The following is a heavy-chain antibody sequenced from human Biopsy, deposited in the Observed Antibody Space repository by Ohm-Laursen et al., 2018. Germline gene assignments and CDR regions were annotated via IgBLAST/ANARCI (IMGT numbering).Heavy chain of an antibody. CDR3: ARNLGYGDYAVLPF. CDR2: IIPFYGTT. Sequence: SVKVSCKTSGGTFSNYAITWVRQAPGQGLEWMGGIIPFYGTTNYAQKFQDRATITADKSTSTAYMELSSLRFEDTAVYYCARNLGYGDYAVLPFWAQGTLVTVSP. D-gene: IGHD4-17*01. V-gene: IGHV1-69*06. J-gene: IGHJ4*02. CDR1: GGTFSNYA.